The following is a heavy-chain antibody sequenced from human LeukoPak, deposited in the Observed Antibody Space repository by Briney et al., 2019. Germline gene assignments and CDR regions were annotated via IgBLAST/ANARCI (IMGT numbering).Heavy chain of an antibody. V-gene: IGHV4-38-2*02. CDR1: GYSISSGYY. Sequence: KPSETLSLTCTVSGYSISSGYYWGWIRQPPGQGLEWIGSIYHSGSTYYNPSLKSRVTISVDTSKNQFSLKLSSVTAADPAVYYCASPPDYGGNSALNAFDIWGQGTMVTVSS. D-gene: IGHD4-23*01. CDR2: IYHSGST. J-gene: IGHJ3*02. CDR3: ASPPDYGGNSALNAFDI.